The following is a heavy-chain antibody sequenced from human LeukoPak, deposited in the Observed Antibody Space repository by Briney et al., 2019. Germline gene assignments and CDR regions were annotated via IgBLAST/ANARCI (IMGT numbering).Heavy chain of an antibody. V-gene: IGHV5-51*01. J-gene: IGHJ4*02. Sequence: GESLKISCKGSGYSFTSYWIGWVRQMPGKGPEWMGIIYPGDSDTRYSPSFQGQVTISADKSISTAYLQWSSLKASDTAMYYCARAYCGGDCYSLFDYWGQGTLVTVSS. CDR2: IYPGDSDT. CDR3: ARAYCGGDCYSLFDY. CDR1: GYSFTSYW. D-gene: IGHD2-21*02.